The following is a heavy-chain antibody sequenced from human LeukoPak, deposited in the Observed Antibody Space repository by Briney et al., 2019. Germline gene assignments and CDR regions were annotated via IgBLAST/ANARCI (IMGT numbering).Heavy chain of an antibody. V-gene: IGHV4-4*07. Sequence: PSETLSLTCTVSGGSISSYYWSWIRQPAGKGLEWIGRIYTSGSTNYNPSLKSRVTMSVDTSKNQFSLKLSSVTAADTAVYYCARDSITDEDYSNYVWGPHPYYFDYWGQGTLVTVSS. CDR2: IYTSGST. CDR1: GGSISSYY. CDR3: ARDSITDEDYSNYVWGPHPYYFDY. D-gene: IGHD4-11*01. J-gene: IGHJ4*02.